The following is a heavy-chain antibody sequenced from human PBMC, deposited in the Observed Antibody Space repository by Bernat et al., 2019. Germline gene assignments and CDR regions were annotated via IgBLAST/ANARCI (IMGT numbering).Heavy chain of an antibody. CDR2: IYYSGST. V-gene: IGHV4-30-4*01. CDR1: GGSISSGDYY. J-gene: IGHJ6*02. Sequence: QVQLQESGPGLVKPSQTLSLTCTVSGGSISSGDYYWSWIRQPPGKGLEWIGYIYYSGSTYYNPSHKSRVTISVDTSKNQFSLKLSSVTAADTAVYYCARDQIVGIAAAGNYYYYYGMDVWGQGTMVTVSS. CDR3: ARDQIVGIAAAGNYYYYYGMDV. D-gene: IGHD6-13*01.